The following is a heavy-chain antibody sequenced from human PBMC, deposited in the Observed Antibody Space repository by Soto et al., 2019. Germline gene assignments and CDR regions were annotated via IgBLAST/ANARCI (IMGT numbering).Heavy chain of an antibody. CDR2: ISAAGDP. CDR3: ARTDRDFYGLDV. CDR1: GFTFRNYD. J-gene: IGHJ6*02. V-gene: IGHV3-13*05. Sequence: EVQLVESGGGLVQPGGSLRLSCEASGFTFRNYDMHWVRQGTGKGLEWVSGISAAGDPDYADSVEGRFTISRENAKNSFFLKMNSLRDGDTAVYYCARTDRDFYGLDVWGQGTTVIVSS.